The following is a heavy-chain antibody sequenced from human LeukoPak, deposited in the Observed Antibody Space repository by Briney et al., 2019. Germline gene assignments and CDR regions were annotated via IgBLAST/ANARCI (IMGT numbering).Heavy chain of an antibody. CDR1: EFTVSNKY. D-gene: IGHD6-13*01. J-gene: IGHJ3*02. CDR3: ASSLYSTGWSLNSGAFDI. Sequence: GGSLRLSCAASEFTVSNKYISWVRQAPGKGLEWVSVIYSGGTAYYADSVKGRFTNSRDNSKNTLYLRMNSLRAEDTAVYYCASSLYSTGWSLNSGAFDIWGQGTMVTVSS. V-gene: IGHV3-53*01. CDR2: IYSGGTA.